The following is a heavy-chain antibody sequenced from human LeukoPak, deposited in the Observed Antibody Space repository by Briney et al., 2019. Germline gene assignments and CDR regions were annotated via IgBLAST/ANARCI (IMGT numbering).Heavy chain of an antibody. Sequence: PSETLSLTCTVSGGSLSSYYWSWNRQPAGKGLEWIGRIYTSGSTNYNPSLKSRVTMSVDTSKNQFSLKLSSVTAADTAVYYCARGLVYYGSGPESYFDYWGQGTLVTVSS. CDR1: GGSLSSYY. J-gene: IGHJ4*02. CDR2: IYTSGST. CDR3: ARGLVYYGSGPESYFDY. V-gene: IGHV4-4*07. D-gene: IGHD3-10*01.